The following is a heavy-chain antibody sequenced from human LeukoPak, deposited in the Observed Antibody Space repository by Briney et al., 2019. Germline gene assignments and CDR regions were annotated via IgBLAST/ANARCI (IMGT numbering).Heavy chain of an antibody. CDR3: ARGWVDGIVEDYFDY. J-gene: IGHJ4*02. CDR2: INWNGGST. CDR1: GFTFDDYG. Sequence: GRSLRLSCAASGFTFDDYGMSWVRQAPGKGLEWVSGINWNGGSTGYADSVKGRFTISRDNAKNSLYLQMNSLRAEDTALYHCARGWVDGIVEDYFDYWGQGTLVPVSS. V-gene: IGHV3-20*01. D-gene: IGHD2-21*01.